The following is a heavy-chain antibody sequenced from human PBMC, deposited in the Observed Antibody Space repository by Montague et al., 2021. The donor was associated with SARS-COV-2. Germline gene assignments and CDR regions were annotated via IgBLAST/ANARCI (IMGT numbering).Heavy chain of an antibody. J-gene: IGHJ6*02. Sequence: SETLSLTCTVSGGSINSDYWSWIRQPPGKGLEWIGYIYYRGSTNYNPSLKSRVIISVDTSKNQFSLKLISVTAADTAVYYCARDGVLRYFDWLGDRYGMDVWGQGTTVTVSS. CDR1: GGSINSDY. CDR2: IYYRGST. CDR3: ARDGVLRYFDWLGDRYGMDV. D-gene: IGHD3-9*01. V-gene: IGHV4-59*01.